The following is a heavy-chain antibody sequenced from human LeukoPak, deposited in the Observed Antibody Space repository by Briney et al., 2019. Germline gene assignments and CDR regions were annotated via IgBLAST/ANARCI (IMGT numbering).Heavy chain of an antibody. J-gene: IGHJ4*02. CDR3: ARHRQEGDSSGLSSVFHH. D-gene: IGHD3-22*01. CDR2: IYPGDSDT. V-gene: IGHV5-51*01. Sequence: GESLQISCKGSGSSFTSYWISWVRQMPGKGLEWMGIIYPGDSDTRYSPSFRGQVSISADKSINTPYLQWSSLKASDTAMYYCARHRQEGDSSGLSSVFHHWGQGTLVTVSS. CDR1: GSSFTSYW.